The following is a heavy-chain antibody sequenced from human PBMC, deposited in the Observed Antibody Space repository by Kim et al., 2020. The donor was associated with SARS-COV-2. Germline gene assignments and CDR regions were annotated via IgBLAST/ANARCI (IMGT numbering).Heavy chain of an antibody. V-gene: IGHV1-2*02. J-gene: IGHJ4*02. CDR3: ARVRRGTGWWDY. CDR2: T. D-gene: IGHD6-19*01. Sequence: TNYAQKFQGRVTMTRDTSINTAYMDLSGLTSDDTAVYYCARVRRGTGWWDYWGQGTLITVPS.